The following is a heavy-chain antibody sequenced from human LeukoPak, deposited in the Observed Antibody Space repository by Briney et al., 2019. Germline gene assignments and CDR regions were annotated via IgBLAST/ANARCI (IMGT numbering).Heavy chain of an antibody. CDR3: AKYWHSIAAAGSEGRPFDY. V-gene: IGHV3-23*01. D-gene: IGHD6-13*01. J-gene: IGHJ4*02. CDR2: ICGSGGNK. CDR1: GFTFSSYA. Sequence: PGGSLRLSCAASGFTFSSYAMSWVRQAPGKGLEWVSAICGSGGNKYYADSVKGRFTISRDNSKNTLYLQMNSLRAEDTAVYYCAKYWHSIAAAGSEGRPFDYGGQGTLVTV.